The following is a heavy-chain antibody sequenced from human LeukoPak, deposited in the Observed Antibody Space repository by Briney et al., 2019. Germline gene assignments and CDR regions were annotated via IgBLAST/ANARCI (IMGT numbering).Heavy chain of an antibody. CDR2: ISISGDTT. Sequence: HPGGSLRLSCAASGFTFSTYHMTWVRQAPGRGLEWVSGISISGDTTYYADSVKGRFTVSRDNSKNTLYLQMTSLRVEDTAIYYCAKDRGYWGQGTLVAVSS. CDR1: GFTFSTYH. J-gene: IGHJ4*02. CDR3: AKDRGY. V-gene: IGHV3-23*01.